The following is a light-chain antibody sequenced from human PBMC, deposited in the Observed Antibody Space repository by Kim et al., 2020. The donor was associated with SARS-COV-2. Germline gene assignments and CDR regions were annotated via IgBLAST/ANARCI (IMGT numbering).Light chain of an antibody. CDR3: AAWDGSLSALV. CDR1: HSNIGSSY. J-gene: IGLJ3*02. V-gene: IGLV1-47*01. Sequence: ELTQPPSASGTPGQRVSISCSGSHSNIGSSYVYWYQQFPGMAPKLLIYRSNQRPSGVPDRFSGSKSGTSASLAISGLRSEDEADYYCAAWDGSLSALVFGGGTQLTVL. CDR2: RSN.